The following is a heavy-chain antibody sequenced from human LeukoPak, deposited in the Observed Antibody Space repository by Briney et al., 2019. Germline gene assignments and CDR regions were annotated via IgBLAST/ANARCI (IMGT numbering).Heavy chain of an antibody. J-gene: IGHJ4*02. V-gene: IGHV3-74*01. CDR1: GFTFSTYW. CDR3: VGGMGGHFDY. Sequence: GGSLRLSCAASGFTFSTYWMHWVRQAPGKGLVWVSRVTTAGSSTSYADSVKGRFTISRDNAKNTLYLQMNSLRAEDTARYYCVGGMGGHFDYWGQGTLVTVSS. CDR2: VTTAGSST. D-gene: IGHD3-16*01.